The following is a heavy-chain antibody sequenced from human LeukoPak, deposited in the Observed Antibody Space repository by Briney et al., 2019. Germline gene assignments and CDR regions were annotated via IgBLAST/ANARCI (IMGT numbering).Heavy chain of an antibody. CDR3: AKDGYCSSTSCYPAPY. CDR2: ISGSGGAT. D-gene: IGHD2-2*01. V-gene: IGHV3-23*01. J-gene: IGHJ4*02. Sequence: PGGSLRLSCEGSGFTFSNYWMGWVRQAPGKGLEWVSAISGSGGATYYADSVKGRFTISRDNSKNTLYLQMNSLRAEDTAVYYCAKDGYCSSTSCYPAPYWGQGTLVTVSS. CDR1: GFTFSNYW.